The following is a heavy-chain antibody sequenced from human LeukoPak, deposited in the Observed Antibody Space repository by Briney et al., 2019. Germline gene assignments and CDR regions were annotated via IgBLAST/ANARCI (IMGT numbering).Heavy chain of an antibody. CDR1: GGSISTYY. V-gene: IGHV4-4*07. CDR3: ARTTGGRYFGGYYFDY. J-gene: IGHJ4*02. Sequence: SETLSLTRTVSGGSISTYYWSWIRQPAGKGLEWIGRIYTSGSTNYNPSLKSRVTISVDMSKNQFSLKLSSVTAADTAVYYCARTTGGRYFGGYYFDYWGQGTLVTVSS. CDR2: IYTSGST. D-gene: IGHD1-1*01.